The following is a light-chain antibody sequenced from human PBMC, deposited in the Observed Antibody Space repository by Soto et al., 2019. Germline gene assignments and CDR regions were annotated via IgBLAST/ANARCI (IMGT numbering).Light chain of an antibody. CDR1: QTISSW. J-gene: IGKJ1*01. V-gene: IGKV1-5*01. CDR3: QQYKSYWT. CDR2: DAS. Sequence: MTQSPATLSVSPGERATFSCRASQTISSWLAWYQQKPGKAPKLLISDASSLETGVPSRFSGSGSGTEFTLTINSLQPDDFATYYCQQYKSYWTFGQGTKVDIK.